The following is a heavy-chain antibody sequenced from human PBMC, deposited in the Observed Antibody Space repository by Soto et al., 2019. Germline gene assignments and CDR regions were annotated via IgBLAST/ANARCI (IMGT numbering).Heavy chain of an antibody. CDR3: ARALITGEGYYYYYMDV. CDR2: IYSGGST. Sequence: GGSLRLSCAASGFTVSSNYMSWVRQAPGKGLEWVSVIYSGGSTYYADSVKGRFTISRDNSKNTLYLQMNSLRAEDTAVYYWARALITGEGYYYYYMDVWGKGTTVTVSS. D-gene: IGHD7-27*01. CDR1: GFTVSSNY. J-gene: IGHJ6*03. V-gene: IGHV3-53*01.